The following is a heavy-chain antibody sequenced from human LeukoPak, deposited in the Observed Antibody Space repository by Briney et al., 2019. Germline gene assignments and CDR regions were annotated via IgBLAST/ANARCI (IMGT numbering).Heavy chain of an antibody. CDR3: ARGGGLDV. J-gene: IGHJ6*02. CDR1: GFTFSSYW. D-gene: IGHD3-16*01. V-gene: IGHV3-7*03. CDR2: INHNGNVN. Sequence: GGSLRLSCAASGFTFSSYWMNWARQAPGKGLEWVASINHNGNVNYYVDSVKGRFTISRDNGKNSLYLQMSNLRAEDTAVYFCARGGGLDVWGQGATVTVSS.